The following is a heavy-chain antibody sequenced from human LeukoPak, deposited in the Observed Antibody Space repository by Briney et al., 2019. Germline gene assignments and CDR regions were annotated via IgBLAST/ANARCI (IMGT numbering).Heavy chain of an antibody. CDR2: IRDDGSQ. Sequence: GGSLRLSCEASGFPFSTYLMHWVRQAPGKGLEGVAFIRDDGSQYYADSVKGRFTISRDNSKNTVYLQMSSLRPEDTAMYYCAKSNYDFWAVYEYWGQGTLVTVSS. CDR3: AKSNYDFWAVYEY. CDR1: GFPFSTYL. D-gene: IGHD3-3*01. V-gene: IGHV3-30*02. J-gene: IGHJ4*02.